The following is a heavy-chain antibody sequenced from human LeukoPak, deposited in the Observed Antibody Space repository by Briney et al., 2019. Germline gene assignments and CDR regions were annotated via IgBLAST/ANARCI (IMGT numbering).Heavy chain of an antibody. Sequence: PSETLSLTCAVYGGSFSGYYWSWIRQPPGKGLEWIGEINHSGSTNYNPSLKSRVTISVDTSKNQSSLKLSSVTAADTAVYYCARGSTRPNWFDPWGQGTLVTVSS. CDR2: INHSGST. CDR1: GGSFSGYY. V-gene: IGHV4-34*01. J-gene: IGHJ5*02. D-gene: IGHD2-2*01. CDR3: ARGSTRPNWFDP.